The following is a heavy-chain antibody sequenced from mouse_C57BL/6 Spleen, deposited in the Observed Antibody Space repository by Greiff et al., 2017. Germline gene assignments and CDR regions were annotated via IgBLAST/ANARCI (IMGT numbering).Heavy chain of an antibody. CDR3: ARGRYYGSSPYWYFDV. CDR2: INPSNGGT. CDR1: GYTFTSYW. J-gene: IGHJ1*03. V-gene: IGHV1-53*01. Sequence: QVQLQQPGTELVKPGASVKLSCKASGYTFTSYWMHWVKQRPGPGLEWIGNINPSNGGTNYNEKFKSKATLTVDKSSSTAYMQLSSLTSEDSAVYYCARGRYYGSSPYWYFDVWGTGTTVTVSS. D-gene: IGHD1-1*01.